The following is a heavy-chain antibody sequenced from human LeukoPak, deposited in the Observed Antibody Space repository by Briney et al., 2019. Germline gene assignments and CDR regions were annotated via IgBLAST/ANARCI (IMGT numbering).Heavy chain of an antibody. CDR3: ARLPFGESTPFDY. D-gene: IGHD3-10*01. Sequence: PGGSLRLSCAASGFTFSSYAMHWVRQAPGKELEWVAVISYDGSNKYYADSVKGRFTISRDNSKNTLYLQMNSLRAEDTAVYYCARLPFGESTPFDYWGQGTLVTVSS. CDR1: GFTFSSYA. CDR2: ISYDGSNK. V-gene: IGHV3-30-3*01. J-gene: IGHJ4*02.